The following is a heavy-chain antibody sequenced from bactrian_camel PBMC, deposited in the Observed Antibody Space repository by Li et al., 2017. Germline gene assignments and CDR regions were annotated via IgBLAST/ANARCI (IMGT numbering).Heavy chain of an antibody. CDR1: GFNFGNNL. J-gene: IGHJ6*01. D-gene: IGHD3*01. Sequence: VQLVESGGGSVQAGGSLTLSCTVSGFNFGNNLVGWYRQAPGNECELVANMRSDGNPYYADSVKDRFTISQDNAKNTVSLQMNNLKPEDTAVYYCAARMNMGMTATSDFGYWGQGTQVTVS. CDR2: MRSDGNP. CDR3: AARMNMGMTATSDFGY. V-gene: IGHV3S55*01.